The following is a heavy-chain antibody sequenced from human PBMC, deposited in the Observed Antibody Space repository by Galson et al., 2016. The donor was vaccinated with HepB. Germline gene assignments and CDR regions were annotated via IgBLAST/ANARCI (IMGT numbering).Heavy chain of an antibody. D-gene: IGHD2-21*01. CDR3: AGLQAGSIPKGFET. CDR2: IYYSGKT. CDR1: GGSISNRSYF. Sequence: ETLSLTCNVSGGSISNRSYFWACIRQPPGKGLECIATIYYSGKTYSSPSLQSRVTISGDPSKNQFSLTLASVSAADPSVYYCAGLQAGSIPKGFETWGQGTMVAVSS. V-gene: IGHV4-39*01. J-gene: IGHJ3*02.